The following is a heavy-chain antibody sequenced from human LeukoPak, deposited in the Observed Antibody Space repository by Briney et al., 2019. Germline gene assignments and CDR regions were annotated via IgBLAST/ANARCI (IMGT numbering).Heavy chain of an antibody. CDR2: INHSGST. J-gene: IGHJ4*02. Sequence: PSETLSLTCAVYGGSFSGYYWSWIRQPPGKGLEWIGEINHSGSTNYNPSLKSRVTISVDTSKNQFSLKLSSVTAADTAVYYCARVDSRIPYWGQGTLVTVSS. D-gene: IGHD6-13*01. CDR1: GGSFSGYY. V-gene: IGHV4-34*01. CDR3: ARVDSRIPY.